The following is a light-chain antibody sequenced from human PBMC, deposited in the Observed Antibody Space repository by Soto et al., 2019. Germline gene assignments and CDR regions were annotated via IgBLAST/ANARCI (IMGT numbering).Light chain of an antibody. Sequence: VLTQPASVSGSPGQSITISCTGTTSDVGGYNYVSWYQQRPGKVPKLLIHEVSNRPSGVSNRFSGSKSGNTASLTISGLQAEDEADYYCLSKTSSISYVFGTGTKVTVL. CDR2: EVS. CDR1: TSDVGGYNY. CDR3: LSKTSSISYV. V-gene: IGLV2-14*01. J-gene: IGLJ1*01.